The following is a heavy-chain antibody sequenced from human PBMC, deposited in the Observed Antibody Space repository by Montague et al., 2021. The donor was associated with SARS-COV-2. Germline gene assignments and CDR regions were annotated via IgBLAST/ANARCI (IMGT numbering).Heavy chain of an antibody. D-gene: IGHD3-10*01. J-gene: IGHJ4*02. V-gene: IGHV3-48*03. CDR3: ATDHGSWSYV. Sequence: SLRLSCAASGFIFSGYEMNWVRQAPGKGLEWISYISPRGVVITYADSVTRRFTISRDDTKDSLFLQMSGLRVEDTAVYYCATDHGSWSYVWGQGTLVTVAS. CDR2: ISPRGVV. CDR1: GFIFSGYE.